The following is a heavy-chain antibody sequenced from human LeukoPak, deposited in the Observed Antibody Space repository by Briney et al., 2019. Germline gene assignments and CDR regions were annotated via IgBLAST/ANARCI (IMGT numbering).Heavy chain of an antibody. CDR3: AKARIASAGTGAFDV. V-gene: IGHV3-23*01. CDR1: GFTVSSYG. Sequence: GGPLGLSCAASGFTVSSYGMTWVRQAPGKGLEWVSAFSATDGSAQYAESVKGRFTISRDNSKNSLYLQMNSLRDEDTAVYYCAKARIASAGTGAFDVWGQGTMVTVSS. D-gene: IGHD6-13*01. J-gene: IGHJ3*01. CDR2: FSATDGSA.